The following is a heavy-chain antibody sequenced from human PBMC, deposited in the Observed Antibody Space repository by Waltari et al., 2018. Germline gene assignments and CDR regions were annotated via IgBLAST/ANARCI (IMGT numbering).Heavy chain of an antibody. V-gene: IGHV4-59*02. CDR1: GGSVSSLY. D-gene: IGHD5-12*01. CDR3: AREGGNSVYADFRYFDY. J-gene: IGHJ4*02. Sequence: QVQLQESGPGLVRPSDTLSLTCTVYGGSVSSLYWGWFRQPPGKGLEWIGHIYDSGTTNLHPPLKTRVSISADTLKNQFSLTLYSVTAADTAVYYCAREGGNSVYADFRYFDYWGQGILVTASS. CDR2: IYDSGTT.